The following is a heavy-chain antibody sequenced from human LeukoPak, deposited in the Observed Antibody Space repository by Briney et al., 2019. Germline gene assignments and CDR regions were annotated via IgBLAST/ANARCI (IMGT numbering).Heavy chain of an antibody. D-gene: IGHD3-10*01. J-gene: IGHJ4*02. CDR3: ARGGPLVRGED. Sequence: SETLSLTCTVSGASISSHYWSWIRQSPGKGLEWIGYIYFSGNTEYNPSLKSRVTIAEDMSRKQFSLTLRSVTAADTAVYYCARGGPLVRGEDWGQGTLVIVSS. V-gene: IGHV4-59*08. CDR1: GASISSHY. CDR2: IYFSGNT.